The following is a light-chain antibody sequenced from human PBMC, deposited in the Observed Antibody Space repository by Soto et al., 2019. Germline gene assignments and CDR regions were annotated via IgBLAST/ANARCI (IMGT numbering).Light chain of an antibody. CDR3: GTWDSSLSAVV. Sequence: HSVLTQPPSVSAAPGQKVTISCSGSSSNIGNNYVSWYQQLPGTAPKFLMYDNNKGPSGIPDRFSGSKSGTSATLGITGLQTGDEADYYCGTWDSSLSAVVFGGGTKLTVL. CDR2: DNN. CDR1: SSNIGNNY. J-gene: IGLJ2*01. V-gene: IGLV1-51*01.